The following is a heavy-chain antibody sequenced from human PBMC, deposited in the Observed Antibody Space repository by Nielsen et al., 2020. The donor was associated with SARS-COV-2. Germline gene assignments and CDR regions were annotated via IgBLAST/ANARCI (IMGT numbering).Heavy chain of an antibody. V-gene: IGHV3-74*01. CDR3: ARDRGGSGWYSGFDY. CDR1: GFTFSSYW. J-gene: IGHJ4*02. D-gene: IGHD6-19*01. CDR2: IKSDGSST. Sequence: GESLKISCAASGFTFSSYWMHWVRQAPGKGLMWVSRIKSDGSSTSYADSVKGRFTISRDNAKNTLYLQMNSLRAEDTAVYYCARDRGGSGWYSGFDYWGQGTLVTVSS.